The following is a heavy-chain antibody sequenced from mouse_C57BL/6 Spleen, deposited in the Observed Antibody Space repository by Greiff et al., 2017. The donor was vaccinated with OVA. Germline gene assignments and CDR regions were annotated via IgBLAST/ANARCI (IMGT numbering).Heavy chain of an antibody. CDR2: INPYNGGT. V-gene: IGHV1-19*01. D-gene: IGHD1-1*01. Sequence: EVQLQQSGPVLVKPGASVKMSCKASGYTFTDYYLNWVKQSHGKSLEWIGVINPYNGGTSYNQTFKGKATLTVDKSSSTAYMELNSLTSEDYAVDYCARRGYYGQGYFDGWGTGTTVTVSS. J-gene: IGHJ1*03. CDR3: ARRGYYGQGYFDG. CDR1: GYTFTDYY.